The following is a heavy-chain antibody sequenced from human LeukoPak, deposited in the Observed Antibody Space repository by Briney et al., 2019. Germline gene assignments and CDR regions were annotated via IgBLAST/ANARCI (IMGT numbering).Heavy chain of an antibody. CDR2: ISWNSGSI. CDR1: GFTFDDYA. D-gene: IGHD7-27*01. V-gene: IGHV3-9*01. Sequence: PGGSLRLSCAASGFTFDDYAMHWVRPAPGKGLEWVSGISWNSGSIRYADSVKGRFTISRDNAKNSLYLQMNSLSAEDTALYYCAKGRLGIKGYFDYWGQGTLVTVSS. CDR3: AKGRLGIKGYFDY. J-gene: IGHJ4*02.